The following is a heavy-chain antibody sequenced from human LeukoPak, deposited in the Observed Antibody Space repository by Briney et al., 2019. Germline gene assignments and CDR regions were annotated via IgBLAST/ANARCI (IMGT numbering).Heavy chain of an antibody. J-gene: IGHJ6*02. D-gene: IGHD2-2*01. V-gene: IGHV4-59*01. CDR2: IYYSGST. CDR3: ARVTYCSSTSCPLYYYYGMDV. CDR1: GGSISSYY. Sequence: SETLPLTCTVSGGSISSYYWSWIRQPPGKGLEWIGYIYYSGSTNYNPSLKSRVTISVDTSKNQFSLKLSSVTAADTAVYYCARVTYCSSTSCPLYYYYGMDVWGQGTTVTVSS.